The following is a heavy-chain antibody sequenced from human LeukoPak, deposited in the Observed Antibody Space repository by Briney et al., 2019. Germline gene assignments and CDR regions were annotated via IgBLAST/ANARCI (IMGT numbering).Heavy chain of an antibody. V-gene: IGHV4-38-2*02. CDR1: GYSITSAYY. J-gene: IGHJ4*02. CDR3: ARGGKIWFGESFTA. CDR2: FFLKGST. D-gene: IGHD3-10*01. Sequence: SETLSLTCTVAGYSITSAYYWGWIRQPPGKGLEWIGSFFLKGSTYYNPSLKSRVTISVDTSKNQFSLKLSSVTAADTAVYYCARGGKIWFGESFTAWGQGTLVTVSS.